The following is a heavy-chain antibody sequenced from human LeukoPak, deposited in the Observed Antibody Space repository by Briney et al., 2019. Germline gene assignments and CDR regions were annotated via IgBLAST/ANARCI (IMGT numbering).Heavy chain of an antibody. CDR2: IIPIFGTA. Sequence: SVKVSCKASGGTFSSYAISWVRQAPGQGLEWMGRIIPIFGTANYAQKFQGRVTITTDESTSTAYMELSSLRSEDTAVYYCAGISSGRDYYFDYWGQGTLVTASS. CDR3: AGISSGRDYYFDY. J-gene: IGHJ4*02. CDR1: GGTFSSYA. D-gene: IGHD6-19*01. V-gene: IGHV1-69*05.